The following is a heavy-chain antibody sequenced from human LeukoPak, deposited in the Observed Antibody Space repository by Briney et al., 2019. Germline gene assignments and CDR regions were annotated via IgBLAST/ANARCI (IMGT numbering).Heavy chain of an antibody. D-gene: IGHD3-9*01. V-gene: IGHV4-59*01. Sequence: SETLPHTCTVSGGSISSYYWSWIRQPPGKGLEWIGYIYYSGSTNYNPSLKSRVTISVDTSKNQFSLKLSSVTAADTAVYYCARSYYDILTGYYTNFDYWGQGTLVTVSS. CDR3: ARSYYDILTGYYTNFDY. J-gene: IGHJ4*02. CDR2: IYYSGST. CDR1: GGSISSYY.